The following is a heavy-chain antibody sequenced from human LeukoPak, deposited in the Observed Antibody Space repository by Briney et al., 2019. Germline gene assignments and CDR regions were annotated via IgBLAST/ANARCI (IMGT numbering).Heavy chain of an antibody. V-gene: IGHV1-2*06. CDR2: IIPKSGGT. CDR3: ARGDYDTSGYKFDY. J-gene: IGHJ4*02. D-gene: IGHD3-22*01. CDR1: GYTFTGYY. Sequence: GESLKVSCKASGYTFTGYYMHWVRQAPGQGLEWMGRIIPKSGGTNSGQKFQGRLTMTRDTSISTAYMELSRLSSDDTAVCYCARGDYDTSGYKFDYWGQGTLVTVSS.